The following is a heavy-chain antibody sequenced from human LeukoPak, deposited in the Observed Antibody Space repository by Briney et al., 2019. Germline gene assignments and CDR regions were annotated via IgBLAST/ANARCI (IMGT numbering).Heavy chain of an antibody. CDR2: INHSGST. CDR3: ARVVGVTIFGVVIIKNWFDP. Sequence: SETLSLTCAVYGGSFSGYYWSWICQPPGKGLEWIGEINHSGSTNYNPSLKSRVTISVDTSKNQFSLKLSSVTAADTAVYYCARVVGVTIFGVVIIKNWFDPWGQGTLVTVSS. V-gene: IGHV4-34*01. J-gene: IGHJ5*02. D-gene: IGHD3-3*01. CDR1: GGSFSGYY.